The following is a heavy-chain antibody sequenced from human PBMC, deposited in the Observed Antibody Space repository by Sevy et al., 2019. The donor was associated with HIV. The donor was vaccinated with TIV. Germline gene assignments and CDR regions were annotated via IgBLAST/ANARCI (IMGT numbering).Heavy chain of an antibody. D-gene: IGHD4-17*01. V-gene: IGHV3-66*02. Sequence: GGSLRLSCAASGFTVTSNYINWVRQAPGKGLEWVSVIYNDGRTYYADSLKGRFTSSRDNSKNTVYLQMNSLRSEDTSVYYCASDPGGDYYFDYWGQGTLVTVSS. CDR2: IYNDGRT. J-gene: IGHJ4*02. CDR3: ASDPGGDYYFDY. CDR1: GFTVTSNY.